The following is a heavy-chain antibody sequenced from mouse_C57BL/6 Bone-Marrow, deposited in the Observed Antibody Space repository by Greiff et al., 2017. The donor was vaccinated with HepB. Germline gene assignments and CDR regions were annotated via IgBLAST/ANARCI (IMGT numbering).Heavy chain of an antibody. J-gene: IGHJ2*01. Sequence: DVMLVESGGGLVQPGESLKLSCESNEYEFPSHDMSWVRKTPEKRLELVAAINSDGGSTYYPDTMARRFIISRDNTKKTLYLQMSSLRSEDTALYYCARGMVTRGVDYWGQGTTLTVSS. V-gene: IGHV5-2*01. CDR3: ARGMVTRGVDY. CDR2: INSDGGST. CDR1: EYEFPSHD. D-gene: IGHD2-2*01.